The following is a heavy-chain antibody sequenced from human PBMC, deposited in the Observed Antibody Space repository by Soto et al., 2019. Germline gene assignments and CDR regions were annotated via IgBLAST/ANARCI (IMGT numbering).Heavy chain of an antibody. Sequence: QVQLVQSGAEVKKPGASVKVSCKASGYTFTSYDINWVRQATGQGLEWMGWMNPNSGNTGYAQKFQGRVTMTGNTPMSTAAVELGSLRSEGTAADDGARQGLYCFSTSGDRGASWFDPWGQVTLVTVSS. J-gene: IGHJ5*02. CDR1: GYTFTSYD. V-gene: IGHV1-8*01. CDR3: ARQGLYCFSTSGDRGASWFDP. D-gene: IGHD2-2*01. CDR2: MNPNSGNT.